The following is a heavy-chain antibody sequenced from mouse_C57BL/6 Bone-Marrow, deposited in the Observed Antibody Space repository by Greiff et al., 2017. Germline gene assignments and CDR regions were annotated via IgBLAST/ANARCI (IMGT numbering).Heavy chain of an antibody. CDR3: AHYYGPSGLWGDY. CDR2: IHPNSGST. V-gene: IGHV1-64*01. D-gene: IGHD1-1*01. J-gene: IGHJ4*01. CDR1: GYTFTSYW. Sequence: QVQLQQPGAELVKPGASVKLSCKASGYTFTSYWMHWVKQRPGQGLEWIGMIHPNSGSTNYNEKFKSKATLTVDKSSSTAYMQLSSLTSEDSAVYYCAHYYGPSGLWGDYWGQGTSVTVSS.